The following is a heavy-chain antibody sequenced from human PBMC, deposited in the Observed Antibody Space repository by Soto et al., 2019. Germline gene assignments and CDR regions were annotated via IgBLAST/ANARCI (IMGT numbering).Heavy chain of an antibody. CDR2: INWNSGSS. Sequence: EVHLVESGGGLAQPGRSLRLSCAASGFKFDEYDMHWVRQAPGKGLEWVSGINWNSGSSGYADSVKGRFTISRDNAKNSLYLQLNSLRIEDTAVYFCAREKNDDTEETHDFDVWGQGTMVTVSS. V-gene: IGHV3-9*01. D-gene: IGHD1-1*01. CDR1: GFKFDEYD. CDR3: AREKNDDTEETHDFDV. J-gene: IGHJ3*01.